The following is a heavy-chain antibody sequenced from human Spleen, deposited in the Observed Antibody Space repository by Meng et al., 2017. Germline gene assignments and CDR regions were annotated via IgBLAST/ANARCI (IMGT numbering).Heavy chain of an antibody. J-gene: IGHJ4*02. CDR2: ICGDST. CDR3: AKDIVVVVAAQDY. Sequence: GESLKISCAASGFTVTSNEMSWVRQAPGKGLEWVSSICGDSTYYADSVKGRFTISRDNSKNTLYLQMNSLRAEDTAVYYCAKDIVVVVAAQDYWGQGTLVTVSS. CDR1: GFTVTSNE. V-gene: IGHV3-38-3*01. D-gene: IGHD2-15*01.